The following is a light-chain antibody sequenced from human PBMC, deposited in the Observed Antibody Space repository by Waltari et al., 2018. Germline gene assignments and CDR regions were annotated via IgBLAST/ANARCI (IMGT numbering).Light chain of an antibody. Sequence: DIVMTQNPLSLPITPGEPASSSCRSSQSLLHRSGNTYLHWYLQKPGQSPQLLIYGGSYRASGVPDRFNGGGSGTDFTLKISKVEAEDLGVYYCVQTLAFPLTFGGGTKVAIK. V-gene: IGKV2-40*01. CDR1: QSLLHRSGNTY. CDR3: VQTLAFPLT. J-gene: IGKJ4*01. CDR2: GGS.